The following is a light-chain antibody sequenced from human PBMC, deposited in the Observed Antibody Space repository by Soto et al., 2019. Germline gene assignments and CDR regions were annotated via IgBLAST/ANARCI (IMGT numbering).Light chain of an antibody. CDR3: QQYYSTPFN. J-gene: IGKJ3*01. V-gene: IGKV1-39*01. CDR2: AAS. CDR1: QSISSY. Sequence: DIQMTQSPSSLSASVGDIVTITCRASQSISSYLNWYQQKPGKAPKRLIHAASNLQSGVPSRFSGSGSGTDFTLTISSLQTEDFAAYYGQQYYSTPFNFGRGTKVYSK.